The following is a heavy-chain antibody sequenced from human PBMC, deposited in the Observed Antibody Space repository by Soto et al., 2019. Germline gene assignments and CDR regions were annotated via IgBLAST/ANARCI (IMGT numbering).Heavy chain of an antibody. V-gene: IGHV3-9*01. J-gene: IGHJ6*02. CDR3: ARGSTSRPPPPKTYYYYGMDV. D-gene: IGHD2-2*01. CDR2: ISWNSGSI. CDR1: GFTFDDYA. Sequence: GGSLRLSCAASGFTFDDYAMHWVRQAPGKGLEWVSGISWNSGSIGYADSVKGRFTISRENAKNSLYLQMNSLRAGDTAVYYCARGSTSRPPPPKTYYYYGMDVWGQGTTVTVSS.